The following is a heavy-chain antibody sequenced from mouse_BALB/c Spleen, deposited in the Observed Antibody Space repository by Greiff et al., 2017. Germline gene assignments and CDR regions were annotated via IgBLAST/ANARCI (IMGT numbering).Heavy chain of an antibody. CDR1: GYSFTSYW. CDR2: IDPSDSET. J-gene: IGHJ4*01. V-gene: IGHV1S126*01. D-gene: IGHD1-1*01. Sequence: VQLVESGPQLVRPGASVKISCKASGYSFTSYWMHWVKQRPGQGLEWIGMIDPSDSETRLNQKFKDKATLTVDKSSSTAYMQLSSPTSEDSAVYYCAREDYYGSSFLAMDYWGQGTSVTVSS. CDR3: AREDYYGSSFLAMDY.